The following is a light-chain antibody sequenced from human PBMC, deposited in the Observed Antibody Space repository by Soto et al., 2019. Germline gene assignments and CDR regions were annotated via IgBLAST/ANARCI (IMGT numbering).Light chain of an antibody. CDR1: QSLLHSNGYNY. CDR2: LGS. CDR3: MQTLQTPRT. J-gene: IGKJ1*01. Sequence: IVMTQSPLSLPVTPGEPASISCRSGQSLLHSNGYNYLDWYLQKPGQSPQLLIYLGSNRASGVPDRFSGSGSGTDFTLKISRVEAEDVGVYYCMQTLQTPRTFGQGTKV. V-gene: IGKV2-28*01.